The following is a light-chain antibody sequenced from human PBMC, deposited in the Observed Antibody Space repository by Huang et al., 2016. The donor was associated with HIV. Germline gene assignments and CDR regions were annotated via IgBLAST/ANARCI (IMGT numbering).Light chain of an antibody. CDR3: QQSYSTPQNT. Sequence: DIQMTQSPSSLSASVGDRVTITCRASQSISSYFNWYQQKPGKAPKLLIYAASSLQSGVPSRFSGSGSGTDFTLTISSLQPEDFATYYCQQSYSTPQNTFGQGTKLEIK. J-gene: IGKJ2*01. CDR2: AAS. V-gene: IGKV1-39*01. CDR1: QSISSY.